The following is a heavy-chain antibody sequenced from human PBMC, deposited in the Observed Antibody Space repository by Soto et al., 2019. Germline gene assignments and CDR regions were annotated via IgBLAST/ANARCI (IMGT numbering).Heavy chain of an antibody. CDR2: ISYDGSNK. Sequence: GGSLRLSCAASGFTFSSYGMHWVRQAPGKGLEWVAVISYDGSNKYYADSVKGRFTISRDNSKNTLYLQMNSLRAEDTAVYYCAKDARHVVVVAATGEVGEYYFDYWGQGTLVTVSS. V-gene: IGHV3-30*18. CDR3: AKDARHVVVVAATGEVGEYYFDY. D-gene: IGHD2-15*01. J-gene: IGHJ4*02. CDR1: GFTFSSYG.